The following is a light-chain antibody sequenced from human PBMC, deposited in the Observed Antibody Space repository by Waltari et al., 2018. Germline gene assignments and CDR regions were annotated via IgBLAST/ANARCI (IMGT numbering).Light chain of an antibody. CDR1: TSDVAGYNY. J-gene: IGLJ1*01. Sequence: QSALTQPRSVSGPPGQSLTISCTGTTSDVAGYNYVSWYQQHPGKAPKLMIYDVSKRPSGVPDRFSGSKSGNTASLTISGLQAEDEADYYCCSYAGSYTYVFGTGTKVTVL. CDR2: DVS. V-gene: IGLV2-11*01. CDR3: CSYAGSYTYV.